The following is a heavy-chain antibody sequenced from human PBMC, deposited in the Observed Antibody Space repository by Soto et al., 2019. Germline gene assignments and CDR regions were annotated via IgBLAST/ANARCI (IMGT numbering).Heavy chain of an antibody. D-gene: IGHD2-21*02. J-gene: IGHJ4*02. Sequence: EVQLLESGGGLVQPGGSLRLSCAASGFTFSNYAMTWVRQAPGKGLEWVSGISGGGGGTYYADSVKGRFTISRDNSKSTLFLQINSLRAEDTAVYYCAKSHSTVTAAPYDCWGQGTLVTVSS. CDR2: ISGGGGGT. CDR1: GFTFSNYA. V-gene: IGHV3-23*01. CDR3: AKSHSTVTAAPYDC.